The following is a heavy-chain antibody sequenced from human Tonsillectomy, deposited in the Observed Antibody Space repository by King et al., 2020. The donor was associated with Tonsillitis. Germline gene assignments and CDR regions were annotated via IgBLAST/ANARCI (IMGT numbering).Heavy chain of an antibody. CDR1: GYTFTGYY. D-gene: IGHD3-3*01. CDR2: INPNSGGT. J-gene: IGHJ2*01. V-gene: IGHV1-2*02. CDR3: VRRYYYYCSLYYNFDI. Sequence: VQLVESGAEVKKPGASVKVSCKASGYTFTGYYIQWVRQAPGQGLEWMGWINPNSGGTNYAQKFQGRVTMTRDTSISTAYMELSRLRSDDTAVFYCVRRYYYYCSLYYNFDIWGRGTLVPVSS.